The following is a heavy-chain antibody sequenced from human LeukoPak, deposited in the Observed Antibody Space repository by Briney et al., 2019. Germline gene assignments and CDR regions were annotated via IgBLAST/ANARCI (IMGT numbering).Heavy chain of an antibody. CDR2: IYYSGST. CDR3: ARDFLYYDSSGYYSNWFGP. CDR1: GGSISSYY. Sequence: PSETLSLTCTVSGGSISSYYWSWIRQPPGKGLEWIGYIYYSGSTNYNPSLKSRVTISVDTSKNQFSLKLSSVTAADTAVYYCARDFLYYDSSGYYSNWFGPWGQGTLVTVSS. V-gene: IGHV4-59*01. D-gene: IGHD3-22*01. J-gene: IGHJ5*02.